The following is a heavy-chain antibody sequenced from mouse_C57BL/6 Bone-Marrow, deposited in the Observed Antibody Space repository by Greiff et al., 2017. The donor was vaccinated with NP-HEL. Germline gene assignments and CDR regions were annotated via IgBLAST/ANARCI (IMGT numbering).Heavy chain of an antibody. CDR2: ISSGSSTI. Sequence: EVQVVESGGGLVQPGGSMKLSCVASGFTFSDYGMHWVRQAPEKGLEWVAYISSGSSTIYYADTVKGRFTISRDNAKNTLFLQMTSLRSEDTAMYYCARGVTLDYWGQGTTLTVSS. CDR1: GFTFSDYG. V-gene: IGHV5-17*01. J-gene: IGHJ2*01. CDR3: ARGVTLDY. D-gene: IGHD2-2*01.